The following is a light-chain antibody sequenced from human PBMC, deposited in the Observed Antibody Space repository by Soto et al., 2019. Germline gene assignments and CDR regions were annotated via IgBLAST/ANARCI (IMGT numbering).Light chain of an antibody. Sequence: QPLLTEPSSVSGSPGQSITISCTGTISDVGSYNLVSWYQQHPGKAPKLMLYEGSKLPSGVSNRFSGSKSGNTASLTISGLQAEDGADYYCCSYAGSSTYVFRTGTKVIV. J-gene: IGLJ1*01. CDR3: CSYAGSSTYV. V-gene: IGLV2-23*01. CDR1: ISDVGSYNL. CDR2: EGS.